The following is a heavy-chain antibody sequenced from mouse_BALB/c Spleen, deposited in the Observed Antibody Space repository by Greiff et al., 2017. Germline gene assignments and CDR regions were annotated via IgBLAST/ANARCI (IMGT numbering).Heavy chain of an antibody. CDR3: TRAAYGNSFAY. CDR1: GYTFTSYY. J-gene: IGHJ3*01. Sequence: VQLQQSGAELVKPGASVKLSCKASGYTFTSYYMYWVKQRPGQGLEWIGEINPSNGGTNFNEKFKSKATLTVDKSSSTAYMQLSSLTSEDSAVYYCTRAAYGNSFAYWGQGTLVTVSA. D-gene: IGHD2-1*01. CDR2: INPSNGGT. V-gene: IGHV1S81*02.